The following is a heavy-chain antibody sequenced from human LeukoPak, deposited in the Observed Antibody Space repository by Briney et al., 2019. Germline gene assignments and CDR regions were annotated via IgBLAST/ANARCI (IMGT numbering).Heavy chain of an antibody. CDR1: GFTFSNFG. V-gene: IGHV3-48*02. CDR3: VRDPDALDY. Sequence: PGGSLRLSCAASGFTFSNFGLNWVRQAPGKGLEWVSYIRSSGSPIYYADSVKGRFTISRDNAKNSVYLQMNSLRDEDTAVYYCVRDPDALDYWGQGTLVTVSS. CDR2: IRSSGSPI. J-gene: IGHJ4*02.